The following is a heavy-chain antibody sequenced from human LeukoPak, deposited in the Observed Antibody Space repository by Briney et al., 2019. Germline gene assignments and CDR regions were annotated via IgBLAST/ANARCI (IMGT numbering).Heavy chain of an antibody. J-gene: IGHJ4*02. CDR2: ISSSSSYI. CDR1: GFTFSSHS. CDR3: AREYMLVVPAAKIETDY. Sequence: PGGSLRLSCAASGFTFSSHSMNWVRQAPGKGLEWVSSISSSSSYIYYADSVKGRFTISRDNAKNSLYLQMNSLRAEDTAVYYCAREYMLVVPAAKIETDYWGQGTLVTVSS. V-gene: IGHV3-21*01. D-gene: IGHD2-2*01.